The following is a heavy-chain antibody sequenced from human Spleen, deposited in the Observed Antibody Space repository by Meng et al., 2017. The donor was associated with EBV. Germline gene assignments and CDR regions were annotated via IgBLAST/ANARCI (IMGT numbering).Heavy chain of an antibody. CDR2: ISASSVDT. V-gene: IGHV3-23*01. CDR1: GFTFSSYA. J-gene: IGHJ4*02. CDR3: NSGSHSPLDY. Sequence: EGPLLEAGGGLVQPGGSLRLSCAASGFTFSSYAMSWVRQAPGKGLEWVSGISASSVDTYYADSVKGRFTISRDNSKNTVTLQMNTLRAEDTAIYYCNSGSHSPLDYWGQGALVTVSS. D-gene: IGHD1-26*01.